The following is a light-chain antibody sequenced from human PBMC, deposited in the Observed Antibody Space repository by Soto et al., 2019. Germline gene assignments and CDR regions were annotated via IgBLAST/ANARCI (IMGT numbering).Light chain of an antibody. CDR3: QDYGSSRT. J-gene: IGKJ1*01. CDR2: GAA. Sequence: EIVLTQSPGTLSLSPGERATLSCRASQSVSGSYLAWYQQKPGQAPRLLIYGAASRAADIPDRFSGSGSGTDFTLTISRLEPEDFAVYYCQDYGSSRTFGQGTKVEIK. V-gene: IGKV3-20*01. CDR1: QSVSGSY.